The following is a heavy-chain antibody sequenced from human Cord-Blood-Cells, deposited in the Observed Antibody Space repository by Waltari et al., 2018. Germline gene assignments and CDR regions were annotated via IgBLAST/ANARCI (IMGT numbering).Heavy chain of an antibody. D-gene: IGHD5-18*01. CDR1: GFPFSAYA. Sequence: QVQLVESGGGVVQPGRSLRLSCAASGFPFSAYAMHWVRQAPGKGLEWVAVISYDGSNKYYADSVKGRFTISRDNSKNTLYLQMNSLRAEDTAVYYCARIQLWVPFGAFDIWGQGTMVTVSS. V-gene: IGHV3-30-3*01. J-gene: IGHJ3*02. CDR2: ISYDGSNK. CDR3: ARIQLWVPFGAFDI.